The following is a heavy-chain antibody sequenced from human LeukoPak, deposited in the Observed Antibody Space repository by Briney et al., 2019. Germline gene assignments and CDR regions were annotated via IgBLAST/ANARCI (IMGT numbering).Heavy chain of an antibody. V-gene: IGHV3-74*01. CDR3: ARNDYGDYGSFDY. Sequence: GGSLRLSCAASGFTFSSHWMHWVRQAPGKGLVWVSRINSDGSSTSYADSVKGRFTISRDNAKNTLYLQMNSLRAEDTAVYYCARNDYGDYGSFDYWGQGTLVTVSS. J-gene: IGHJ4*02. CDR1: GFTFSSHW. CDR2: INSDGSST. D-gene: IGHD4-17*01.